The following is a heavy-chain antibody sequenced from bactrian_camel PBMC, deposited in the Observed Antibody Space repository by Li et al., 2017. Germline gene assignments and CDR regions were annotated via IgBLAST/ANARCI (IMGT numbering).Heavy chain of an antibody. V-gene: IGHV3-3*01. D-gene: IGHD7*01. CDR2: YIGGSGRI. J-gene: IGHJ4*01. CDR1: EHPGGTYS. Sequence: HVQLVESGGGLVLSGDSLTLSCAYSEHPGGTYSMAWFRQVPGKEREGVASVYIGGSGRIVYADSVKGRFTISRNAAEKMLYLQMNDLNPDDTAVYYCAAVVGCSTAPWLRDPGQRQGPIYWGQGTQVTVS. CDR3: AAVVGCSTAPWLRDPGQRQGPIY.